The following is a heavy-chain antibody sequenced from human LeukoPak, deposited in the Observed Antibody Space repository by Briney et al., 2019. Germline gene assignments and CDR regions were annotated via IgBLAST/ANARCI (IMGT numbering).Heavy chain of an antibody. CDR2: IYHSGST. Sequence: SETLSLTCTVSGGSISSGGYYWSWIRQPPGKGLEWIGYIYHSGSTYYNPSLKSRVTMSVDRSKNQFSLKLSSATAADTAVYYCARSIAARRAAGYWGQGTLVTVSS. J-gene: IGHJ4*02. D-gene: IGHD6-6*01. CDR3: ARSIAARRAAGY. V-gene: IGHV4-30-2*01. CDR1: GGSISSGGYY.